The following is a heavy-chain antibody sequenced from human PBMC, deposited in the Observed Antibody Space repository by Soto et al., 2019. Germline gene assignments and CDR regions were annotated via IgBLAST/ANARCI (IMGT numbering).Heavy chain of an antibody. J-gene: IGHJ5*02. D-gene: IGHD3-3*01. CDR1: GVSITSFYYY. CDR3: ASFGVASMNWFDP. Sequence: SETLSLTCTVSGVSITSFYYYWNWIRQPPGKGLEWIGNIYYRGNTYYNPSLKSRVTISLDTSKNQFSLKLTSVTAADTAVYYCASFGVASMNWFDPWGQGTLVTVSS. V-gene: IGHV4-30-4*01. CDR2: IYYRGNT.